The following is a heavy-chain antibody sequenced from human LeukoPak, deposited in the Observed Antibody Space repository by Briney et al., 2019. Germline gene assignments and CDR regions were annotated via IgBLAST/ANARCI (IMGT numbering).Heavy chain of an antibody. Sequence: GGSLRLSCAASELTVTSNYMSWVRQAPGKGLEWVTVIYSSGSIYYVDSVKGRFTISRDNSKNTLYFQMNSLRAEDTAVYYCTRGEIRSFGDFSGDWGQGTLVTVSS. CDR2: IYSSGSI. CDR1: ELTVTSNY. V-gene: IGHV3-53*01. D-gene: IGHD3-16*01. J-gene: IGHJ4*02. CDR3: TRGEIRSFGDFSGD.